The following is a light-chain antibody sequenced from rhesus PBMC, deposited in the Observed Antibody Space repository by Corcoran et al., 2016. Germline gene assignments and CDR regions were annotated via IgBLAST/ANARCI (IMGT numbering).Light chain of an antibody. CDR3: MQHKALPYS. J-gene: IGKJ2*01. Sequence: DIVMTQTPLSLPVTPGEPASISCRSSQSLLHTDGYTYLDWYLQKPGQSPQLLIYGGSNRASGVPDRFRGSGSSTDCTLKISKVEAEDVGVYYCMQHKALPYSFGQGTKVEIK. CDR1: QSLLHTDGYTY. CDR2: GGS. V-gene: IGKV2-61*01.